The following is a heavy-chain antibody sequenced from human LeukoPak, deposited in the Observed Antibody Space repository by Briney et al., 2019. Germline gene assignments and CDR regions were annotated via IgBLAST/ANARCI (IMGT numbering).Heavy chain of an antibody. V-gene: IGHV3-74*01. CDR1: GFSFSHAW. D-gene: IGHD3-10*01. CDR2: IKSDGSEV. CDR3: ARVLRWFDS. Sequence: PGGSLRLSCAASGFSFSHAWMTWVRQAPGKGLVWVSRIKSDGSEVTYADSVKGRFTISRDNAKNTLYLQMNSLRVEDTAVYYCARVLRWFDSWGQGNLVTVSS. J-gene: IGHJ5*01.